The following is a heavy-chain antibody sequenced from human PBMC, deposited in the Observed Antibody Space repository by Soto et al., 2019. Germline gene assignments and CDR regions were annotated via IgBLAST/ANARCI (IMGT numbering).Heavy chain of an antibody. V-gene: IGHV5-51*01. CDR3: ARITTPEYYYDSSGYPTPHLDY. CDR1: GYSFTSYW. Sequence: GESLKISCKGSGYSFTSYWIGWVRQMPGKGLEWMGIIYPCDSDTRYSPSFQGQVTISADKSISTAYLQWSSLKASDTAMYYCARITTPEYYYDSSGYPTPHLDYWGQGPLVTVSS. CDR2: IYPCDSDT. D-gene: IGHD3-22*01. J-gene: IGHJ4*02.